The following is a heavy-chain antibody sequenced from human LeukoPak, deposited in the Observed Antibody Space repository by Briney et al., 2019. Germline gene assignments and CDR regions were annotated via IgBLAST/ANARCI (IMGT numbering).Heavy chain of an antibody. Sequence: PSQTLSLTCTVSGGSIRSYYWSWIRQPPGKGLEWIGYIYYIVTTNYNPSLTSRVTISVDTSKNQFSLKLSSVTAADTAVYYCARDRYGDYVADYWGQGTLVRLFS. CDR1: GGSIRSYY. CDR3: ARDRYGDYVADY. CDR2: IYYIVTT. V-gene: IGHV4-59*01. J-gene: IGHJ4*02. D-gene: IGHD4-17*01.